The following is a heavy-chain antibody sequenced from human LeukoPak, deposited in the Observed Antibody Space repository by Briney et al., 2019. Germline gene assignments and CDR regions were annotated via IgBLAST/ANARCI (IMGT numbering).Heavy chain of an antibody. D-gene: IGHD3-16*01. V-gene: IGHV4-61*02. CDR1: GGSISSGSYY. Sequence: SETLSLTCTVSGGSISSGSYYWSWIRQPAGKGLEWIGRIYTSGSTNYNPSLKSRVTISVDTSKNQFSLKLSSVTAADTAVYYCARHTWGLGRSYYFDYWGQGTLVTVSS. J-gene: IGHJ4*02. CDR2: IYTSGST. CDR3: ARHTWGLGRSYYFDY.